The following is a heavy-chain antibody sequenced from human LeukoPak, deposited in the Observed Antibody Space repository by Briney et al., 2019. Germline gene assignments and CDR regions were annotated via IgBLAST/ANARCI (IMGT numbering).Heavy chain of an antibody. CDR2: IIPILGIA. CDR1: GGTFSSYT. Sequence: SVKVSCKASGGTFSSYTISWVRQAPGPGLEWMGRIIPILGIANYAQKFQGRVTITADKSTSTAYMELSSLRSEDTAVYYCAGNTLSYYYDSSGYYNAFDIWGQGTMVTVSS. CDR3: AGNTLSYYYDSSGYYNAFDI. D-gene: IGHD3-22*01. V-gene: IGHV1-69*02. J-gene: IGHJ3*02.